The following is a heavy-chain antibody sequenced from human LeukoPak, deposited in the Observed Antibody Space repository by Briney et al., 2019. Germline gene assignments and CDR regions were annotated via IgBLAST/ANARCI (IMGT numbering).Heavy chain of an antibody. D-gene: IGHD6-13*01. Sequence: GRSLRLSCAASGFTFSSYGMHWVRQAPGKGLEWVAVIWYDGSNKYYADSVKGRFTISRDNSKNTLYLQMNSLRAEDTAVYHCARDLGSSSLYYFDYWGQGTLVTVSS. CDR3: ARDLGSSSLYYFDY. CDR1: GFTFSSYG. V-gene: IGHV3-33*01. CDR2: IWYDGSNK. J-gene: IGHJ4*02.